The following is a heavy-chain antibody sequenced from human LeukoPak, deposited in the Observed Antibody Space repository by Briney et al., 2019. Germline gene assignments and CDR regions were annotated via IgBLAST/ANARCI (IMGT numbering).Heavy chain of an antibody. Sequence: QPGGSLRLSCAASGFTFNNNVMNWVRQAPGKGLEWVSVIDGGGVTTYYADSVKGRFAISRDNSKNTLYLQMNSLKTEDTAVYYCAKRGVGTSNAYFDYWGQGTLVTVSS. J-gene: IGHJ4*02. D-gene: IGHD1-14*01. CDR2: IDGGGVTT. V-gene: IGHV3-23*01. CDR3: AKRGVGTSNAYFDY. CDR1: GFTFNNNV.